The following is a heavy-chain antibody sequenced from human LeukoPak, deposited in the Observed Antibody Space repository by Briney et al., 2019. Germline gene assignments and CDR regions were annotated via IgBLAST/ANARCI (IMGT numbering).Heavy chain of an antibody. CDR3: ARPQRHGGYPY. CDR2: IIPIFGTA. D-gene: IGHD3-16*01. Sequence: ASVKVSCKASGGTFSSYAISWVRQAPGQGLEWMGGIIPIFGTANYAQKFQGRVTITADKSTSTAYMELSSLRSEDTAVYCCARPQRHGGYPYWGQGTLVTVSS. V-gene: IGHV1-69*06. CDR1: GGTFSSYA. J-gene: IGHJ4*02.